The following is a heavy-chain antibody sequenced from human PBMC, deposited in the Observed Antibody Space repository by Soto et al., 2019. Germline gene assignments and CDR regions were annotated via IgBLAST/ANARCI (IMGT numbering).Heavy chain of an antibody. CDR1: GFTFGDYA. D-gene: IGHD6-19*01. CDR2: IRSKAYGGTT. Sequence: EVQLVESGGGLVQPGRSLRLSCTASGFTFGDYAMSWFRQAPGKGLEWVGFIRSKAYGGTTEYAASVKGRFTISRDDSKSIAYLQMNSLKTEDTAVYYCTREGSIAVAANGQPWGQGTLVTVSS. J-gene: IGHJ5*02. V-gene: IGHV3-49*03. CDR3: TREGSIAVAANGQP.